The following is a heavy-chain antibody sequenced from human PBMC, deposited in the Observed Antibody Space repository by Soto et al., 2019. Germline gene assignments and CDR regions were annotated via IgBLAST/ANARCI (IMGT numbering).Heavy chain of an antibody. CDR3: VRQGFGALHGIVDV. CDR1: GGSISAYY. J-gene: IGHJ6*02. V-gene: IGHV4-59*08. CDR2: IHPGWGA. Sequence: PSETLSLTCTISGGSISAYYWGWIRQPPGKGLEWIGYIHPGWGANCNPSLKSRVTISLDTSKTQISLELSSMTAADAALYYCVRQGFGALHGIVDVWGQGTTVTVSS. D-gene: IGHD3-10*01.